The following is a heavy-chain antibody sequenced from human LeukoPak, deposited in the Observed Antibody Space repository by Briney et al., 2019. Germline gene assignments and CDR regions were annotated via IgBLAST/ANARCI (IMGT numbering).Heavy chain of an antibody. J-gene: IGHJ4*02. CDR1: GGSFSGYY. CDR3: ARAKDLFLWSYSFDY. CDR2: INHSGST. Sequence: SETLSLTCAVYGGSFSGYYWSWIRQPPGKGLEWIGEINHSGSTNYNPSLKSRVTISVDTSKNQFSLKLSSVTAAATAVYYCARAKDLFLWSYSFDYWGQGTLVTVSS. V-gene: IGHV4-34*01. D-gene: IGHD2/OR15-2a*01.